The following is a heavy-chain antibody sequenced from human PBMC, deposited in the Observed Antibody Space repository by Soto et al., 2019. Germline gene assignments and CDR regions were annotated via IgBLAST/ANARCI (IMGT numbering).Heavy chain of an antibody. V-gene: IGHV4-4*07. CDR1: GGSISSYY. CDR3: AMWVVTPPRPNAFDI. D-gene: IGHD2-21*02. J-gene: IGHJ3*02. Sequence: QVQLQESGPGLVKPSETLSLTCTVSGGSISSYYWSWIRQPAGKGLEWIGRIYTSGSTNYNPSLKSRVTMSVDTAKNQFSLKLSSVTAADTAVYYCAMWVVTPPRPNAFDIWGQGTMVTVSS. CDR2: IYTSGST.